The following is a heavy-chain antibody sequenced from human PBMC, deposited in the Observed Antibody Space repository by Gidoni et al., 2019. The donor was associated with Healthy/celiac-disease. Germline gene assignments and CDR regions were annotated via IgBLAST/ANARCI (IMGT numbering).Heavy chain of an antibody. CDR2: INSDGSTT. D-gene: IGHD4-17*01. V-gene: IGHV3-74*01. CDR3: ARGDYGDYPFDY. Sequence: EVQLVESGGGLVRPGGSLRLSCAASEFTFSSYWMHWVRQAPGKGLVWVSRINSDGSTTNYAASVKGRFTISRDNAKNTLYLQMNSLRAEDSAVYYCARGDYGDYPFDYWGQGTLVTVSS. J-gene: IGHJ4*02. CDR1: EFTFSSYW.